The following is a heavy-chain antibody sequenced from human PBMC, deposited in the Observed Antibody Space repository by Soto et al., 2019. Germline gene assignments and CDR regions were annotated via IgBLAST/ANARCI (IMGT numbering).Heavy chain of an antibody. V-gene: IGHV1-2*02. CDR2: INPNSGGT. CDR3: ARVRLLLAMDAFDI. D-gene: IGHD5-18*01. J-gene: IGHJ3*02. CDR1: GNTFTGCY. Sequence: ASLKGSCKDSGNTFTGCYMHWVRQAPGQGLEWMGWINPNSGGTNYAQKFQGRVTMTRDTSISTAYMELSRLRSDDKAVYYCARVRLLLAMDAFDIWGQGTMVTVSS.